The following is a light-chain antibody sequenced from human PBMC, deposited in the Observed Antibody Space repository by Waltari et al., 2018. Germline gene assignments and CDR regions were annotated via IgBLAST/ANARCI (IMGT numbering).Light chain of an antibody. CDR3: QQRSNWPSYT. Sequence: EIVLTQSPPTLSLSQGARAPLPGRASQRVSSVLAWYQQKPGQAPRLLIYDASHRATGIPARFSGSGSGTDFTLTISSLEPEDFAVYYCQQRSNWPSYTFGQGTKLEIK. CDR2: DAS. V-gene: IGKV3-11*01. J-gene: IGKJ2*01. CDR1: QRVSSV.